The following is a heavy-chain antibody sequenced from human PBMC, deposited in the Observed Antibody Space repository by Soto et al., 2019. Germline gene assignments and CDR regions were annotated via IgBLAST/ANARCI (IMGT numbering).Heavy chain of an antibody. J-gene: IGHJ4*02. CDR1: GGSITSSTSC. CDR2: THYSGIT. CDR3: ARNTHNPDVNTVYPFDS. Sequence: PLETLSLTCPVSGGSITSSTSCWVWIRQSPGEGLEWIGSTHYSGITFYNPPLKSRLTLSVDTFKNQFSLKMSSVTAADTSVYYCARNTHNPDVNTVYPFDSWGQGTLVTVSS. V-gene: IGHV4-39*01. D-gene: IGHD4-4*01.